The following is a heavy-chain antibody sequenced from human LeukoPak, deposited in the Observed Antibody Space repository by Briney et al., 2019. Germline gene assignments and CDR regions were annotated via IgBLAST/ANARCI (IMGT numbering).Heavy chain of an antibody. D-gene: IGHD2-2*01. CDR3: GRDGSGVPNPYCSCNSCHDAFDI. V-gene: IGHV1-69*01. CDR2: IIPIFGTA. CDR1: GGTFSSYA. Sequence: LVKVSCNASGGTFSSYAISWVRQAPGQGREWMGWIIPIFGTANYAQKFQGRVTITADESTSAAYMELSSLRSEDMAVYYCGRDGSGVPNPYCSCNSCHDAFDIWGQGTMVTVSS. J-gene: IGHJ3*02.